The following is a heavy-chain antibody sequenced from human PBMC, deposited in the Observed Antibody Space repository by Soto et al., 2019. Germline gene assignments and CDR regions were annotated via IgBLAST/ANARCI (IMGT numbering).Heavy chain of an antibody. CDR2: ISWNGGTI. D-gene: IGHD1-26*01. V-gene: IGHV3-9*01. CDR1: GFTFDDCA. CDR3: AKDKSWESRAFEI. Sequence: EMQLVESGGGLVQPGRSLRLSCAASGFTFDDCAMHWVRQAPGKGLEWVSGISWNGGTINYADSVKGRFTISRDNAKNSLYLQMNTLPPEDTALYYCAKDKSWESRAFEIWGLGTMVTVSS. J-gene: IGHJ3*02.